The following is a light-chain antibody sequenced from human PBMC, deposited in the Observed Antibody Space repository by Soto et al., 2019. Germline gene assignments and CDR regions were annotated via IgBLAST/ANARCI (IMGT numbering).Light chain of an antibody. CDR3: TSYTNSKAYIL. V-gene: IGLV2-14*01. CDR2: EVT. CDR1: RTDIGGYNY. J-gene: IGLJ2*01. Sequence: QSALTQPASVSGSLGQSITISCTGTRTDIGGYNYVSWYQQYPGKAPKLVICEVTSRPSGISDRFSGSKSGNTASLTISGLQAEDEAAYFCTSYTNSKAYILFGGGTQLTVL.